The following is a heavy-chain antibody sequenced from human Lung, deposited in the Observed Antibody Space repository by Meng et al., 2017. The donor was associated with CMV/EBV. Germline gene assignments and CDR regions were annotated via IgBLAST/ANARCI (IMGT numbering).Heavy chain of an antibody. CDR1: GYTFTHHG. D-gene: IGHD6-19*01. J-gene: IGHJ4*02. CDR3: ARDPSNTSGRYAYFDY. Sequence: QVQLVQSGAEVKKSGASVRVSCKASGYTFTHHGISWIRQAPGQGLEWMGWISCYNGDTNYAQKLQGRVTMTTDTSTNTAYMDLRGLRSDDTAVYYCARDPSNTSGRYAYFDYWGQGTLVTVSS. CDR2: ISCYNGDT. V-gene: IGHV1-18*01.